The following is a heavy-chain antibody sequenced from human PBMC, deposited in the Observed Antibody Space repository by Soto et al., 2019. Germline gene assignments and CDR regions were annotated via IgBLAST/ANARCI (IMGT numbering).Heavy chain of an antibody. CDR3: ARMGGRVGSTNHFDY. D-gene: IGHD3-16*01. CDR2: INAANGDT. J-gene: IGHJ4*02. V-gene: IGHV1-3*05. CDR1: GYTFTTYA. Sequence: QVQLVQSGAEETKPGASVKLSCKASGYTFTTYALHWVRQAAGQRLEWMGWINAANGDTKSSQKFQGRVTITRDTAASTVYMELTGLSSGDTAVYYCARMGGRVGSTNHFDYWGQGTLVTVSS.